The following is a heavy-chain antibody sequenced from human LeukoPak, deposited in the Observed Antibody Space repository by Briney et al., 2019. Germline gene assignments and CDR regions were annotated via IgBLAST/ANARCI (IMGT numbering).Heavy chain of an antibody. CDR2: ISSSNSYI. V-gene: IGHV3-21*04. Sequence: GGSLRLSCAASGFTFSSYSMNWVRQAPGKGLEWVSSISSSNSYIYYADSVKGRFTISRDNAKNSLYLQMNSLRAEDTAVYYCAREGKGGSYRLIRYYYGMDVWGQGTTVTVSS. CDR3: AREGKGGSYRLIRYYYGMDV. J-gene: IGHJ6*02. D-gene: IGHD1-26*01. CDR1: GFTFSSYS.